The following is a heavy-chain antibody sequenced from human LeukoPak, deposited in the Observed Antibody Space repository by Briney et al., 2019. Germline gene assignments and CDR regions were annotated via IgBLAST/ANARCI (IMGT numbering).Heavy chain of an antibody. D-gene: IGHD1-26*01. CDR2: INHRGST. Sequence: PSETLSLTCAVYGGSFSGYYWSWIRQPPGKGLEWIGEINHRGSTNYNPSLKSRVTISVDTSKNQFSLKLSSVTAADTAFYYCASQGHHGKIVGTTLSYFYMDVWGKGTTVTVSS. CDR1: GGSFSGYY. J-gene: IGHJ6*03. V-gene: IGHV4-34*01. CDR3: ASQGHHGKIVGTTLSYFYMDV.